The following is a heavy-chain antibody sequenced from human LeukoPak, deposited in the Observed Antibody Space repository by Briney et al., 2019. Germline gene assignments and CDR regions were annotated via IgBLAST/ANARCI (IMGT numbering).Heavy chain of an antibody. Sequence: ASVKVSCKASGYTFTSYGISWVRQAPGQGLEWMGWISAYNGNTNYAQKLQGRVTMTTDTSTSTAYMELRSLRSDNTAVYYCARAEMVRGVFDYWGQGTLVTVSS. CDR2: ISAYNGNT. V-gene: IGHV1-18*01. D-gene: IGHD3-10*01. CDR3: ARAEMVRGVFDY. CDR1: GYTFTSYG. J-gene: IGHJ4*02.